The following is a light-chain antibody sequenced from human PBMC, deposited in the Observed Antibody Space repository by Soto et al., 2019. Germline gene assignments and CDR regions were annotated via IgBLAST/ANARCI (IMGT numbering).Light chain of an antibody. V-gene: IGLV2-8*01. J-gene: IGLJ2*01. CDR3: SSYAGSSTL. Sequence: QSALTQPPSASGSPGQSVTISCTGSSSDVGGYNYVSWYQQQPGKAPKLIIYEVSKRPSGVPDRFSGSKSGNTASLTVSGLQAEDEADYYCSSYAGSSTLFGGGTKVTVL. CDR1: SSDVGGYNY. CDR2: EVS.